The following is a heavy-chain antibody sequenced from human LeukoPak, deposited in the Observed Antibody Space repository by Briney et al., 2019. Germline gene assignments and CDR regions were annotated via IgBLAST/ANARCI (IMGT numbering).Heavy chain of an antibody. D-gene: IGHD3-22*01. CDR2: IRYDGSNK. J-gene: IGHJ4*02. CDR1: GFTFSDYG. V-gene: IGHV3-33*01. CDR3: VRELPPVVQYYFDY. Sequence: PGGSLRLSCAASGFTFSDYGMHWARQAPGKGLEWVAVIRYDGSNKYYADSVKGRFTISRDNSRNTLYLQMNSLRAEDKAAYYCVRELPPVVQYYFDYWGPGTLVTVSS.